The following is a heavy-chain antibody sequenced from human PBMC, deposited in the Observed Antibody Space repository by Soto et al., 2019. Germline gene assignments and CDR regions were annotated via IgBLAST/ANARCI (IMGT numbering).Heavy chain of an antibody. V-gene: IGHV3-23*01. CDR3: ARDYYRFNSGYGFSMDV. D-gene: IGHD5-12*01. CDR2: ISASGANT. CDR1: GITFNNYA. J-gene: IGHJ6*02. Sequence: GGSLRLSCTASGITFNNYALSWVRQAPGKGLEWVSGISASGANTFYADSVKGRFTISRDNSKNTLYLQMNSLRAEDTAVYYCARDYYRFNSGYGFSMDVWGQGTTVTVSS.